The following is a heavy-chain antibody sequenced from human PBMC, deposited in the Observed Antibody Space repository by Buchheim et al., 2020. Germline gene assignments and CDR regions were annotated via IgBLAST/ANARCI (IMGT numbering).Heavy chain of an antibody. J-gene: IGHJ4*02. Sequence: EVQLVESGGGLVKPGGSLRLSCAASGFTFSTYRMNWVRQAPGKGLELVSSFGSGSSYIDYAVSVKGRFTISRDTAKNSLYLQMNSLTADDTAVYYCARDYYDSSGPRGPDYWGQGTL. V-gene: IGHV3-21*02. CDR3: ARDYYDSSGPRGPDY. D-gene: IGHD3-22*01. CDR2: FGSGSSYI. CDR1: GFTFSTYR.